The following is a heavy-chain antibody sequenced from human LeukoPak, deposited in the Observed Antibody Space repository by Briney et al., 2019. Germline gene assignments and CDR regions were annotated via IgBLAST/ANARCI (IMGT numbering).Heavy chain of an antibody. J-gene: IGHJ6*03. V-gene: IGHV4-4*07. D-gene: IGHD1-26*01. CDR2: IYTSGST. CDR1: GGSISSYY. CDR3: ARSAGSYSNYYYYMDV. Sequence: SETLSLTCTVSGGSISSYYWSWIRQPAGKGLEWIGRIYTSGSTNYNPSLKSRVTISVDTSKNQFSLKVSSVTAADTAVYYCARSAGSYSNYYYYMDVWGKGTTVTVSS.